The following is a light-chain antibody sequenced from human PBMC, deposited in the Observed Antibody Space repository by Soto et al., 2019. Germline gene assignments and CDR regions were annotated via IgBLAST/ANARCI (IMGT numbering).Light chain of an antibody. J-gene: IGKJ5*01. CDR1: QNIRSS. CDR3: QQYNNWPIT. Sequence: EVVTTQSPPSLSASPRDRVTLACRASQNIRSSLAWYQQRPGQAPRLLIYDASTRATGIPPRFSGCGSGTEFTLALSTLQSEDFAVSYCQQYNNWPITFGQGTRLEI. V-gene: IGKV3-15*01. CDR2: DAS.